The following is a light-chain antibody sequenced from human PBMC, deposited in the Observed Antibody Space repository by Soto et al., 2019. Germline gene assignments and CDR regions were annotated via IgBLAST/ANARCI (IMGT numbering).Light chain of an antibody. J-gene: IGLJ3*02. Sequence: QSVLTQPASVSGSPGQSITISCTGTSSDVGAYNYVSWYQQHPGKAPKLMIYEVSNRPSGVANRFSGSKSGNTASLTISGLQADDEADYYCSSYTINSAPWEFGGGTKLTVL. CDR3: SSYTINSAPWE. V-gene: IGLV2-14*01. CDR1: SSDVGAYNY. CDR2: EVS.